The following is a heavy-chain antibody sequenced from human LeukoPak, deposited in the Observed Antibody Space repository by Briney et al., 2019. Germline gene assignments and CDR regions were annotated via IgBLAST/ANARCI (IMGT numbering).Heavy chain of an antibody. CDR2: SYSSGNT. Sequence: PSETLSLTCTVAGASISSYYWSWIRQPPGKGLEWIGHSYSSGNTNYNPSLKSRVTISIDTPKNHFSLRLRSVTAADTAVYYCASHSGSYCTHGVCSNDAFDIWGQGTMVTVSS. V-gene: IGHV4-4*09. J-gene: IGHJ3*02. CDR3: ASHSGSYCTHGVCSNDAFDI. CDR1: GASISSYY. D-gene: IGHD2-8*01.